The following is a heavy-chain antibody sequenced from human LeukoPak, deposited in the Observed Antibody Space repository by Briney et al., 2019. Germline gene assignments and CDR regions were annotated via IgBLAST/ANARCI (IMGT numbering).Heavy chain of an antibody. D-gene: IGHD3-10*01. CDR1: GYTFTSYA. Sequence: ASVKVSCKASGYTFTSYAMHWVRQAPGQRLEWMGWINAGNGNTKYSQKFQGRVTITRDTSASTAYMELSSLRSEDTAVYYCARDMNYYGSGSYYKKDAFDIWGQGTMVTVSS. CDR3: ARDMNYYGSGSYYKKDAFDI. V-gene: IGHV1-3*01. CDR2: INAGNGNT. J-gene: IGHJ3*02.